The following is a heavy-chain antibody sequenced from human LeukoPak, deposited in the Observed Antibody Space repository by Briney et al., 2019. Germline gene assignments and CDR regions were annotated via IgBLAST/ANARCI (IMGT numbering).Heavy chain of an antibody. V-gene: IGHV3-72*01. Sequence: PGGSLRLSCAASGFTFSDHYMDWVRQAPGKGLEWVGRTRNKANSYTTEYAASVKGRFTISRDDSKNSLYLQMNSLRAEDTAVYHCAKDKYSPVRSMSEAAYYFDFWGPGTLVIVSS. CDR1: GFTFSDHY. J-gene: IGHJ4*02. CDR2: TRNKANSYTT. CDR3: AKDKYSPVRSMSEAAYYFDF. D-gene: IGHD6-13*01.